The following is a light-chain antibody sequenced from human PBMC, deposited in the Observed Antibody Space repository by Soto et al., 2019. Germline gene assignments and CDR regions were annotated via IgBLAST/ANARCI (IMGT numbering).Light chain of an antibody. Sequence: DIQMTQSPSSLSASVGDRVTITCRASQSISSYLNWYQQKPGKAPKLLIYAASSLQSGVPSRFSCSGSGTDFTLTISSLQPEDFATNYCQQSYSTPITFGQGTRLEIK. J-gene: IGKJ5*01. CDR3: QQSYSTPIT. V-gene: IGKV1-39*01. CDR2: AAS. CDR1: QSISSY.